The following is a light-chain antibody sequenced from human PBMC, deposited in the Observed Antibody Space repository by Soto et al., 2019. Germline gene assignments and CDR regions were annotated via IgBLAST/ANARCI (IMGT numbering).Light chain of an antibody. CDR3: QQYNNWPPERT. Sequence: EIVMTQSPATLSVSPGERVTLSCRASQSINNKVAWYQQKPGQAPRLLIYGASTRATGIPARFSGSGSGTEFTLTISSLQSEDFAVYYCQQYNNWPPERTFGQGTKVDIK. V-gene: IGKV3-15*01. CDR1: QSINNK. J-gene: IGKJ1*01. CDR2: GAS.